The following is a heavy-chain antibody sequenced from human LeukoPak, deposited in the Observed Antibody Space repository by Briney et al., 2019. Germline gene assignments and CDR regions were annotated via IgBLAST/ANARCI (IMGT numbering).Heavy chain of an antibody. V-gene: IGHV4-38-2*01. CDR2: VYHSGTT. Sequence: SETLSLTCAVSGYSISSGRYWSWIRQPPGKGLEWIGSVYHSGTTYYNPSLKSRLTISVDTSNNQFSLNLRSVTAADTAVYYCARSLSTAGIDFWGQGTLVTVSS. CDR3: ARSLSTAGIDF. CDR1: GYSISSGRY. J-gene: IGHJ4*02. D-gene: IGHD2-2*01.